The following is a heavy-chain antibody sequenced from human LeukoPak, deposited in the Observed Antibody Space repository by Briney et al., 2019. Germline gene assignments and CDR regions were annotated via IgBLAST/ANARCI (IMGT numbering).Heavy chain of an antibody. CDR3: ARRYYDFWSGYYT. CDR1: GGSFSGYY. V-gene: IGHV4-34*01. Sequence: PSETLSLTCAVYGGSFSGYYWSWIRQPPGKGLEWIGVINHSGSTNYNPSLKSRVTISVDTSKNQFSLKLSSVTAADTAVYYCARRYYDFWSGYYTWGQGTLVTVSS. D-gene: IGHD3-3*01. J-gene: IGHJ4*02. CDR2: INHSGST.